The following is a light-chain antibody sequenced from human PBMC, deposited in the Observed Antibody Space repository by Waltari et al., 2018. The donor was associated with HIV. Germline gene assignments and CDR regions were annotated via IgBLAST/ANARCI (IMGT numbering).Light chain of an antibody. V-gene: IGLV4-69*01. J-gene: IGLJ2*01. Sequence: QVVLTQAPSASPSLGPSVTFTCTLSSGHSRYALAWHQQPPGKGPRYLMKLHSHGSHNRGDGIPDRFSGSSSGAERHLIISSLHSDDEADYYCQTWGSGIVIFGGGTKLTVL. CDR3: QTWGSGIVI. CDR2: LHSHGSH. CDR1: SGHSRYA.